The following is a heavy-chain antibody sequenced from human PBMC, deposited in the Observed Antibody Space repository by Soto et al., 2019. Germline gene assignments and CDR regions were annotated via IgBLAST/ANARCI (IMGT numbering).Heavy chain of an antibody. V-gene: IGHV1-46*01. CDR3: AREGGYSGYRNDDNDY. CDR2: INPSGGST. Sequence: GASVKVSCKASGYTFTSYYMHWVRQAPGQGLEWMGIINPSGGSTSYAQKFQGRVTMTRDTSTSTVYMELSSLRSEDTAVYYCAREGGYSGYRNDDNDYWGQGTLVTVSS. D-gene: IGHD5-12*01. CDR1: GYTFTSYY. J-gene: IGHJ4*02.